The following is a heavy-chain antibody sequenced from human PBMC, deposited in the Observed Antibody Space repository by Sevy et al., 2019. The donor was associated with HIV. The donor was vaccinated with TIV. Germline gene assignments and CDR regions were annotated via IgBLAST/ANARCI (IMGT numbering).Heavy chain of an antibody. CDR3: ARGTSLIGAGAAGYLDY. J-gene: IGHJ4*02. D-gene: IGHD3-16*01. CDR2: MGYDGNNK. V-gene: IGHV3-33*01. CDR1: GFTFSSFG. Sequence: GGSLRLSCTASGFTFSSFGIHWVRQAPGKGLEWVALMGYDGNNKYYADSVKGRFTISRDSSKNTLYLKMNNLRAEETAVYYCARGTSLIGAGAAGYLDYWGQGTLVTVSS.